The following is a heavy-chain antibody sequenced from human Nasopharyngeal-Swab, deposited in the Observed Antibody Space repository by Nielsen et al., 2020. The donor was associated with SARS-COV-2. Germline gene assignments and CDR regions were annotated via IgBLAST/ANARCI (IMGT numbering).Heavy chain of an antibody. CDR1: GGTFSSYA. D-gene: IGHD3-16*02. CDR3: ARDRSYDYIWGSYRATSFDY. CDR2: IIPIFGTA. J-gene: IGHJ4*03. Sequence: SVKVSCKASGGTFSSYAISWVRQAPGQGLEWLGGIIPIFGTANYAQQFQGSVTITAAESTSTAYMELSSLRSEDTAVYYCARDRSYDYIWGSYRATSFDYWGQGTSVTVSS. V-gene: IGHV1-69*13.